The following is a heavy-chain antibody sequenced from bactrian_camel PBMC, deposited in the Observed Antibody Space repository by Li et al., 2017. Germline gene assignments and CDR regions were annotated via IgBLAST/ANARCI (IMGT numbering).Heavy chain of an antibody. CDR1: GIEFASVC. V-gene: IGHV3S53*01. J-gene: IGHJ6*01. D-gene: IGHD2*01. Sequence: QVQLVESGGGSVPAGGSLRLSCVASGIEFASVCAGWSRQTPGKQRERIATIATDGTSTFADSVKGRFTISKDNAENTLFLQMNSLKPEDTAMYYCAADWTWNTCSSQREGTHTWGYWGQGTQVTVS. CDR2: IATDGTS. CDR3: AADWTWNTCSSQREGTHTWGY.